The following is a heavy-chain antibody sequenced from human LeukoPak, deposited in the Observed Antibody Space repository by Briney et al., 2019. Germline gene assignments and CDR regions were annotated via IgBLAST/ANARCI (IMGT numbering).Heavy chain of an antibody. V-gene: IGHV3-30-3*01. J-gene: IGHJ4*02. Sequence: PGGSLRLSCAASGFTFSSYAMHWVRQAPGKGLEWVAVISYDGSNKYYADSVKGRFTISRDNSKNTLYLQMNSLRAEDTAVYYCAREDYGAYGGFDYWGQGTLVTVSS. D-gene: IGHD4-17*01. CDR1: GFTFSSYA. CDR3: AREDYGAYGGFDY. CDR2: ISYDGSNK.